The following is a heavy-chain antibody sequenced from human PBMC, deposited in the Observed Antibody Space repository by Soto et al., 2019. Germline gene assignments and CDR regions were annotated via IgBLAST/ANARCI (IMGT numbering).Heavy chain of an antibody. CDR2: ICYSGST. V-gene: IGHV4-30-4*01. J-gene: IGHJ4*02. D-gene: IGHD5-12*01. Sequence: SETLSLTCTVSGDSLSSADYCWSWIRQAPGKGLEWIGYICYSGSTYHNPSRKSRTSMPIDTSKKQFSLKLTSVTAADTAVYYCAREESGLFEYWGQVRLVTVSS. CDR3: AREESGLFEY. CDR1: GDSLSSADYC.